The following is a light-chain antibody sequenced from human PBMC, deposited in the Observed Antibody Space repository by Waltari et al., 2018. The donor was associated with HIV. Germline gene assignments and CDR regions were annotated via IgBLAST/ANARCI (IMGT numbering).Light chain of an antibody. CDR3: CSDAGSYSYV. CDR2: DVS. V-gene: IGLV2-11*01. J-gene: IGLJ1*01. Sequence: QSALTQPRSVSGSPGQSVTISCTGSSSDVGGYKYVSWYEQHPGKAPKLMIYDVSKRPSGVPDRFAGSKSVNTASLTISGLQAEDEADYYCCSDAGSYSYVFGTGTKVTVL. CDR1: SSDVGGYKY.